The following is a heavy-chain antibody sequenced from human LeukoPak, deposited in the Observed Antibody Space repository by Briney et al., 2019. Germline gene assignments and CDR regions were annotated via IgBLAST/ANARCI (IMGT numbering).Heavy chain of an antibody. D-gene: IGHD3-10*01. CDR1: GFTFSSYA. CDR3: AKDMRTMVQPTYYFDY. Sequence: PGGSLRLSCAASGFTFSSYAMSWVRQAPGKGLEWVSAISGSGGSTYYADSVKGRFTISRDNSKNTLYLQMNSLRAEDTAVYYCAKDMRTMVQPTYYFDYWGQGTLVTVSS. J-gene: IGHJ4*02. CDR2: ISGSGGST. V-gene: IGHV3-23*01.